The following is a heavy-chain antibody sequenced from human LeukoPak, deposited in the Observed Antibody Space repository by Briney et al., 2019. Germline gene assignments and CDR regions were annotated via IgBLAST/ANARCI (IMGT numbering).Heavy chain of an antibody. J-gene: IGHJ3*02. V-gene: IGHV3-7*01. CDR3: ARGAVAGTWPGAFDI. CDR1: GFTFTNYW. Sequence: GGSLRLSCAASGFTFTNYWMTWVRQAPGKGLEWVANIKQDGSEKYYVDSVKGRFTISRDNAKNSLYLQMNSLRVEDTAVYYCARGAVAGTWPGAFDIWGQGTMVTVSS. CDR2: IKQDGSEK. D-gene: IGHD6-19*01.